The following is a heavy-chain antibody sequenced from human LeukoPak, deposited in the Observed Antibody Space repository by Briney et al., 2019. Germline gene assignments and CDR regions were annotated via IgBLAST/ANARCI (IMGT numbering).Heavy chain of an antibody. D-gene: IGHD2-2*02. CDR2: ISRSSSYI. V-gene: IGHV3-21*01. J-gene: IGHJ6*03. Sequence: GGSLRLSCAASGFTFSSYSMNWVRQAPGKGLEWVSSISRSSSYIYYADSVKGRFTISRDNAKNSLYLQMNSLRAEDTAVYYCARDGGYCSSTSCYSGYMDVWGKGTTVTVSS. CDR1: GFTFSSYS. CDR3: ARDGGYCSSTSCYSGYMDV.